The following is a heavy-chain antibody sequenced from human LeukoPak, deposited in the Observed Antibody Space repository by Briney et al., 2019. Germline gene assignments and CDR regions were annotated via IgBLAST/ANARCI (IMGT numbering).Heavy chain of an antibody. J-gene: IGHJ6*02. D-gene: IGHD3-22*01. CDR3: ARATTYYDSSGYYHAYYYYGVDV. V-gene: IGHV3-33*01. CDR1: GFTFSSYG. Sequence: GRSLRLSCAASGFTFSSYGMHWVRQAPGKGLEWVAVIWYDGSNKYYADSVKGRFTISRDNSKNTLYLQMNSLRAEDTAVYYCARATTYYDSSGYYHAYYYYGVDVWGQGTTVTVSS. CDR2: IWYDGSNK.